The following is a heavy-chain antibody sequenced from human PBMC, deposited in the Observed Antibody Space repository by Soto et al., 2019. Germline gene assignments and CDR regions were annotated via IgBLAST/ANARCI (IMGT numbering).Heavy chain of an antibody. V-gene: IGHV3-30*03. CDR1: GFPFSSFG. CDR2: ISNDGFNK. Sequence: GGSLRLSCAASGFPFSSFGLHWVRQAPCKGLEWVAVISNDGFNKYYAASVKGRFTISRDNSKNTVYLQMNSLRAEDTAVYYCATDRTYCSGGICYGRAFDYWGQGTLVTVSS. CDR3: ATDRTYCSGGICYGRAFDY. D-gene: IGHD2-15*01. J-gene: IGHJ4*02.